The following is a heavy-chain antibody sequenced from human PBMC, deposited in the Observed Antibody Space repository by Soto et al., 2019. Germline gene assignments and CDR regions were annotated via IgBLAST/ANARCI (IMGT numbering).Heavy chain of an antibody. CDR2: ISYDGGNK. J-gene: IGHJ4*02. Sequence: GGSLRLSCAASGFSFSTYDMHWVRQAPGKGLEWVAVISYDGGNKYYADSVKGRFTISRDNSKNTLYLQINSLRPEDTAVYYCPNNIAARPWPYFNYWGQVALVTVS. CDR3: PNNIAARPWPYFNY. CDR1: GFSFSTYD. D-gene: IGHD6-6*01. V-gene: IGHV3-30*18.